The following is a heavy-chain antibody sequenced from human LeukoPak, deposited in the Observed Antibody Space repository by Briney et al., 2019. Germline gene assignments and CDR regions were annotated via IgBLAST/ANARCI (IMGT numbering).Heavy chain of an antibody. CDR1: GGSISSGSYY. Sequence: TSETLSLTCTVSGGSISSGSYYWSWIRQPAGKGLEWIGRIYTSGSTNYNPSLKSRVTISVDTSKNQFSLKLSSVTAADTAVYYCARVARGTFDYWGQGTLVTVSS. V-gene: IGHV4-61*02. D-gene: IGHD3-10*01. J-gene: IGHJ4*02. CDR2: IYTSGST. CDR3: ARVARGTFDY.